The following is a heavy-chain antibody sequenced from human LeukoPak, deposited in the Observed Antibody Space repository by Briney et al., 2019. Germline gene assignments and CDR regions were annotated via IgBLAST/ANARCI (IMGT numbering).Heavy chain of an antibody. CDR3: ARDLVVPAAAYYYYYMDV. D-gene: IGHD2-2*01. Sequence: PSETLSLTCTVSGGSISSYYWSWIRQPAGKGLEWIGRIYTSGSTNYNPSLKSRVTMSVDTSKNQFSPKLSSVTAADTAVYYYARDLVVPAAAYYYYYMDVWGKGTTVTVSS. V-gene: IGHV4-4*07. CDR1: GGSISSYY. J-gene: IGHJ6*03. CDR2: IYTSGST.